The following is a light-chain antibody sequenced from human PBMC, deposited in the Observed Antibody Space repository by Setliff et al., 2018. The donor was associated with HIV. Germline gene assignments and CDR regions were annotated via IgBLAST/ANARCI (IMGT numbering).Light chain of an antibody. J-gene: IGLJ1*01. CDR1: TSDIGAFNF. V-gene: IGLV2-14*01. CDR3: NSYRSRSTDV. Sequence: QSALAQPASVSGPPGQSITISCTGTTSDIGAFNFVSWYQQHPGKAPKLIIYEVNYRPSGVSTRFSGSKSGNTASLTISGLQAEDEADYYCNSYRSRSTDVFGTGTKVTVL. CDR2: EVN.